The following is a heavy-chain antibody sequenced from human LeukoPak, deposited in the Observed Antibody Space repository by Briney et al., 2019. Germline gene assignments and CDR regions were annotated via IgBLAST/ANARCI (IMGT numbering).Heavy chain of an antibody. CDR1: GLTFSRYG. CDR3: AKESIVGTTALYFDY. J-gene: IGHJ4*02. D-gene: IGHD1-26*01. CDR2: ISYDGSTK. Sequence: GGSLRLSCAASGLTFSRYGMHWVRQAPGKGLEWAAIISYDGSTKYYTDSVKGRFTISRDNSKNTLYLQMNSLRAEDTAVYYCAKESIVGTTALYFDYWGRGTLVTVSS. V-gene: IGHV3-30*18.